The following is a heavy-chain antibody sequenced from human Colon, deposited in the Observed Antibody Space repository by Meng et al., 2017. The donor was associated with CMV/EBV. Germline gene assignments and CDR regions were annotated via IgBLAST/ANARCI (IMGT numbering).Heavy chain of an antibody. CDR2: IYYSGTT. V-gene: IGHV4-39*01. J-gene: IGHJ1*01. D-gene: IGHD2-21*01. Sequence: GSLRLSCTVSGGSISSSSDYWGWIRRPPGKGLEWIGTIYYSGTTYYNPSLPSRVTISVDTSKNQFSLRLSSVTAADTAVYYCARQPLFTGAYGRGYFLHWGQGALVTVSS. CDR3: ARQPLFTGAYGRGYFLH. CDR1: GGSISSSSDY.